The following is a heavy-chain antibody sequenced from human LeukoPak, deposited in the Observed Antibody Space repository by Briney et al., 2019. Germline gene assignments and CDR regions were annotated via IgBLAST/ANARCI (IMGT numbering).Heavy chain of an antibody. D-gene: IGHD3-22*01. CDR3: TKTRGDDSSGYYLFDY. J-gene: IGHJ4*02. CDR1: GLTFSDSD. V-gene: IGHV3-73*01. CDR2: IRSKAKNYAT. Sequence: GGSLRLSCSASGLTFSDSDMHWVRQAYGKGLEWVGRIRSKAKNYATAYAASVKGRFTIFRDDSKNTAYLQMNSLKTEDTAVYYCTKTRGDDSSGYYLFDYWGQGTLVTVSS.